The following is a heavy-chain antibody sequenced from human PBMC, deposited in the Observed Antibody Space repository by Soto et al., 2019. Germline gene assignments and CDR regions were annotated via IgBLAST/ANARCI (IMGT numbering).Heavy chain of an antibody. V-gene: IGHV5-51*01. CDR3: ARQPVSGSGSYFFDY. D-gene: IGHD3-10*01. CDR2: IYPGDSDT. CDR1: GYSFTSYW. J-gene: IGHJ4*02. Sequence: GESLKISCKGSGYSFTSYWIGWVRQMPGKGLEWMGIIYPGDSDTRYSPSFQGQVTISADKSISTAYLQWSSLKASDTAMYYCARQPVSGSGSYFFDYWGQGTLVTVSS.